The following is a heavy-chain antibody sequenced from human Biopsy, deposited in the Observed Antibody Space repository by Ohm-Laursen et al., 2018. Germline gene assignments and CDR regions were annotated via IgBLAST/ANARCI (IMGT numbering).Heavy chain of an antibody. CDR3: TRGGYYYDSLAYYYWFDP. V-gene: IGHV1-2*02. J-gene: IGHJ5*02. CDR1: RYAFTGYH. Sequence: ASVKVSCRASRYAFTGYHVHWVRQAPGHGLEWMGWINAKTGDTNYAQKFQGRVTMTRDTSISTAYVDLSSLRSDDTAVYYCTRGGYYYDSLAYYYWFDPWGQGTLVTVSS. CDR2: INAKTGDT. D-gene: IGHD3-22*01.